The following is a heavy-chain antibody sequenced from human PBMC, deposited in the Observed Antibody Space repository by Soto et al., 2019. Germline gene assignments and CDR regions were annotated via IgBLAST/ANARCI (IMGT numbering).Heavy chain of an antibody. CDR1: GASISSCY. CDR3: ARYYDFWSNTYDAFDI. J-gene: IGHJ3*02. Sequence: SETLSLTCTVSGASISSCYWSWIRQPPGKGLEWIGNIYYTGSTKYNPSLKSRATLSVDTSKNQFSLKLNSVTAADTAVYYCARYYDFWSNTYDAFDIWGQGTMVTVSS. D-gene: IGHD3-3*01. V-gene: IGHV4-59*01. CDR2: IYYTGST.